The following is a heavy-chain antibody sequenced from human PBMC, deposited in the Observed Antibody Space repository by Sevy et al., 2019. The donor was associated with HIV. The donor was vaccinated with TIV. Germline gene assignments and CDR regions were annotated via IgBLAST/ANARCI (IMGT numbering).Heavy chain of an antibody. V-gene: IGHV3-30-3*01. CDR3: ALERLSSDVAEYFEN. CDR2: ISYDGSNE. Sequence: GGSLRLSCAASGFTFSYFSMHWVRQAPGKGLERVATISYDGSNEHYADSVKGRFTISRDNSKNALYLQMNSLRAEDTAVYSCALERLSSDVAEYFENWGQGTLVTVSS. CDR1: GFTFSYFS. J-gene: IGHJ1*01. D-gene: IGHD1-1*01.